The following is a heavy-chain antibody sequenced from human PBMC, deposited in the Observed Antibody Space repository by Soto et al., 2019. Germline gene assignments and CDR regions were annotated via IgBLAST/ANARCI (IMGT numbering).Heavy chain of an antibody. V-gene: IGHV3-15*07. CDR2: IRSKSDAATT. J-gene: IGHJ4*02. CDR1: GFTFSNAW. Sequence: GGSLRLSCAASGFTFSNAWMNWVRQAPGKGLEWVGRIRSKSDAATTDYAAPVKGRFTISRDDSEHTLYLQMNSLKTEDTAVYYCTTLGHWSGGTYYSMDYWGPGTLVTV. CDR3: TTLGHWSGGTYYSMDY. D-gene: IGHD2-15*01.